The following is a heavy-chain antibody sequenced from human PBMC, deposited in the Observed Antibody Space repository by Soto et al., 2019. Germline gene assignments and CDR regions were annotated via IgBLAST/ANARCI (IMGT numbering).Heavy chain of an antibody. CDR2: ISHDGINK. J-gene: IGHJ5*02. CDR3: ARDMYSSDYFVKWFEP. D-gene: IGHD6-19*01. V-gene: IGHV3-30-3*01. CDR1: GFSFSSYA. Sequence: QVRLVESGGGVVQPGRSLRLSCTASGFSFSSYAMYWFRQPPGKGLEWVAVISHDGINKHYADSVKGRVTVSRDNSNHSLDLQLSRLRVEDTAMSYCARDMYSSDYFVKWFEPWGQGNLGSVSA.